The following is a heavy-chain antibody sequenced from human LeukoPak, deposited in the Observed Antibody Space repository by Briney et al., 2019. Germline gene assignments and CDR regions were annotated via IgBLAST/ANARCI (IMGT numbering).Heavy chain of an antibody. CDR3: AKVIRGTYCSGGSCSEPRPVSYYYYGMDV. Sequence: PGGSLRLSCAASGFTFSSYGMHWVRQAPGKGLEWVADISYDGSNKYYADSVKDRFTISRDNSKNTLYLQMNSLRAEDTAVYYCAKVIRGTYCSGGSCSEPRPVSYYYYGMDVWGQGTTVTVSS. J-gene: IGHJ6*02. D-gene: IGHD2-15*01. V-gene: IGHV3-30*18. CDR1: GFTFSSYG. CDR2: ISYDGSNK.